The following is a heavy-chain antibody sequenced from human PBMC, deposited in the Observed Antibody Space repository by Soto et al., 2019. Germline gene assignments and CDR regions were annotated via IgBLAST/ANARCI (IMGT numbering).Heavy chain of an antibody. J-gene: IGHJ4*02. CDR3: ARDSSRGAYSRLDY. Sequence: QVPLVESGGGVVQPGRSLRLSCAASGFTFSSYGMHWVRQAPGKGLEWVAVIWYDGSNKYYADSVKGRFTISRDNSKNTLYLKMNSLRAEDTAVYYCARDSSRGAYSRLDYWGQGTLVTVSS. D-gene: IGHD3-22*01. V-gene: IGHV3-33*01. CDR2: IWYDGSNK. CDR1: GFTFSSYG.